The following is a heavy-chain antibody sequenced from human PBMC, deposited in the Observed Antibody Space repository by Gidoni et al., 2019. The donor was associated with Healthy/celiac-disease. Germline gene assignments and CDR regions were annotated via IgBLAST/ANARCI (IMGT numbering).Heavy chain of an antibody. CDR3: ARAIAAQKGYYYGMDV. J-gene: IGHJ6*02. V-gene: IGHV3-53*01. D-gene: IGHD6-13*01. CDR1: GFTVSSNY. CDR2: IYSGGST. Sequence: EVQLVESGGGLIQPGGSLRLSCAASGFTVSSNYMSWVRQAPGKGLEWVSVIYSGGSTYYADSVKGRFTISRDNSKNTLYLQMNSLRAEDTAVYYCARAIAAQKGYYYGMDVWGQGTTVTVSS.